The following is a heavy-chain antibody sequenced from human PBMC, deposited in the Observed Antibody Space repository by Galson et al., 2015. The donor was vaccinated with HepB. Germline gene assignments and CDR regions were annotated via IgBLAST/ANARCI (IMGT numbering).Heavy chain of an antibody. V-gene: IGHV3-33*01. CDR2: IWYDGSNK. Sequence: SLRLSCAASGFTFSSYGMHWVRQAPGKGLEWVAVIWYDGSNKYYADSVKGRFTISRDNSKNTLYLQMNSLRAEDTAVYYCARDLQMRDIVVVPAATDALDIWGQGTMVTVSS. CDR1: GFTFSSYG. J-gene: IGHJ3*02. CDR3: ARDLQMRDIVVVPAATDALDI. D-gene: IGHD2-2*01.